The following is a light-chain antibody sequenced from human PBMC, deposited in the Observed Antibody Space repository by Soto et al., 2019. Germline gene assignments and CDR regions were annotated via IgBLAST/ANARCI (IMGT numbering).Light chain of an antibody. J-gene: IGKJ1*01. V-gene: IGKV3-20*01. Sequence: ETVFTMSPCTLSLSPGERATLSCRASQSVDSTYLTWYQQKPGQAPRLLIYGASGRATGIPDRFSGSGSGTDFTLTISRLEPDDFAVYFCQSYDSFRPFCQGAKV. CDR2: GAS. CDR1: QSVDSTY. CDR3: QSYDSFRP.